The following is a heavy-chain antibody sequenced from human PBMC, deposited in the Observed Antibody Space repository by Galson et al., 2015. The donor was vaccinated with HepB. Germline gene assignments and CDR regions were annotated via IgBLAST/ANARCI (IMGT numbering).Heavy chain of an antibody. D-gene: IGHD4-17*01. J-gene: IGHJ4*02. CDR3: ARGADYDYGDYLDY. Sequence: SLRLSCAASGFTFSSYAMHWVRQAPGKGLEWVAVISYDGSNKYYADSVKGRFTISRDNSKNTLYLQMNSLRAEDTAVYYCARGADYDYGDYLDYWGQGTLLTASS. V-gene: IGHV3-30-3*01. CDR2: ISYDGSNK. CDR1: GFTFSSYA.